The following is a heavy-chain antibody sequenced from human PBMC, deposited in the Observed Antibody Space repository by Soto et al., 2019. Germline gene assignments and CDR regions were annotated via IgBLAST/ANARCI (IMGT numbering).Heavy chain of an antibody. J-gene: IGHJ4*02. CDR2: VIHTGRT. CDR1: AXSFSGFY. Sequence: XTLSLPSSVYAXSFSGFYCSWIRQSPGKGLEWIGEVIHTGRTNYKQSLKCRGTISVDTSKKQFPLNLSSVTAADTAVYYCARSPKSSDFPYYFDLWGQGSQGTVS. D-gene: IGHD2-21*02. CDR3: ARSPKSSDFPYYFDL. V-gene: IGHV4-34*12.